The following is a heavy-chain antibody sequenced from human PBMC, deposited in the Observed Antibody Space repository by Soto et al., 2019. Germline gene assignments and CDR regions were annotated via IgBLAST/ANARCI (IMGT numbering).Heavy chain of an antibody. J-gene: IGHJ4*02. V-gene: IGHV4-30-4*01. CDR3: ASASSYVTFDY. Sequence: PSETLSLTCTVSGGSISSGNYYWSWIRQPPGKGLEWIGFISYSGSTYYSLSLKSRVTISVDTSKNQFSLKLSSVTAADTAVYYCASASSYVTFDYWGPGTLVTVSS. D-gene: IGHD6-6*01. CDR2: ISYSGST. CDR1: GGSISSGNYY.